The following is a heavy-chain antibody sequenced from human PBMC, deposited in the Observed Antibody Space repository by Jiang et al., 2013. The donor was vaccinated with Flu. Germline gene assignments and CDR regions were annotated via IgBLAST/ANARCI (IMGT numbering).Heavy chain of an antibody. CDR3: AREIWLGYCSGGSCYFGFDY. D-gene: IGHD2-15*01. CDR2: TYYRSKWYN. Sequence: QTLSLTCAISGDSVSSNSAAWNWIRQSPSRGLEWLGRTYYRSKWYNDYAVSVKSRITINPDTSKNQFSLQLNSVTPEDTAVYYCAREIWLGYCSGGSCYFGFDYWGQGTLVTVSS. CDR1: GDSVSSNSAA. V-gene: IGHV6-1*01. J-gene: IGHJ4*02.